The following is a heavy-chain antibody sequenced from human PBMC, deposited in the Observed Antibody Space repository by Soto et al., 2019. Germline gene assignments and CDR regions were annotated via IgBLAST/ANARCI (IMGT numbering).Heavy chain of an antibody. Sequence: PGVSLRLSCSASGFTFSSYSMNWVRQAPGKELEWLSYISGSGNTMYYADSVKGRFTIARDNAQKSLYLQLNNLRDDDTAMYYCARDPKSGNQKLYFDYWGQGTLVTVSS. CDR2: ISGSGNTM. CDR3: ARDPKSGNQKLYFDY. J-gene: IGHJ4*02. D-gene: IGHD4-4*01. V-gene: IGHV3-48*02. CDR1: GFTFSSYS.